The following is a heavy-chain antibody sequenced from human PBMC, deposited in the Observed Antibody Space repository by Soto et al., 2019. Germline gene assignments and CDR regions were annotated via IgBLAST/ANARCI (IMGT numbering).Heavy chain of an antibody. Sequence: QVQLVESGGGVVQPGRSLRLSCAASGFTFSSYGMHWVRQAPGKGLEWVAVISYDGSNKYYADSVKGRFTISRNNSKNTLYLQMNSLRAEDTAVYYCAKVHAEGVFDYWGQGTLVTVSS. CDR2: ISYDGSNK. CDR1: GFTFSSYG. J-gene: IGHJ4*02. CDR3: AKVHAEGVFDY. D-gene: IGHD3-16*01. V-gene: IGHV3-30*18.